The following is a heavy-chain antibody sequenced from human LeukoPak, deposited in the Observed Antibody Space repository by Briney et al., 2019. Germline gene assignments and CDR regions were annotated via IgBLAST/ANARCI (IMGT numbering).Heavy chain of an antibody. V-gene: IGHV1-2*06. CDR1: GYTFTGYY. CDR3: ARVRSPIAVAGTRFDY. CDR2: INPNSGGT. Sequence: ASVKASCKASGYTFTGYYMHWVRQAPGQGLEWMGRINPNSGGTNYAQKFQGRVTMTRDTSISTAYMELSRLRSDATAVYYCARVRSPIAVAGTRFDYWGQGTLVTVSS. J-gene: IGHJ4*02. D-gene: IGHD6-19*01.